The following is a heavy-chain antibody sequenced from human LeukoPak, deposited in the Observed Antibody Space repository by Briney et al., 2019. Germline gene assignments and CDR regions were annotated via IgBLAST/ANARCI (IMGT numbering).Heavy chain of an antibody. CDR2: INPNSGDT. CDR1: GYTFTDYY. J-gene: IGHJ4*02. Sequence: ASVKVSCKASGYTFTDYYMHWVRQAPGQGLEWMGWINPNSGDTNYARKFQGRVTMTRDTSIGTAYMELSSLRSDDTAVYYCARGAPGGYCSGGSCPYFDYWGQGTLVTVSS. D-gene: IGHD2-15*01. V-gene: IGHV1-2*02. CDR3: ARGAPGGYCSGGSCPYFDY.